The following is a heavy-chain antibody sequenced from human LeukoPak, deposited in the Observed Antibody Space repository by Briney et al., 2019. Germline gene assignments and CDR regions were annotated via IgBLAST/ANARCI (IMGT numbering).Heavy chain of an antibody. CDR1: GYTFTSYA. J-gene: IGHJ4*02. Sequence: ASVKVSCKASGYTFTSYAMDWVRQAPGQGLEWMGWINTNTGNPTYAQGFTGRFVFSLDTSVSTAYLQISSLKAEDTAVYYCARRRVSGGVIVDFDYWGQGTLVTVSS. CDR2: INTNTGNP. D-gene: IGHD3-16*02. CDR3: ARRRVSGGVIVDFDY. V-gene: IGHV7-4-1*02.